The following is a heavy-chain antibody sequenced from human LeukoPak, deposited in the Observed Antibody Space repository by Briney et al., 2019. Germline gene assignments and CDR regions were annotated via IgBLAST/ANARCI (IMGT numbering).Heavy chain of an antibody. Sequence: PGGSLRLPRAASGFTFSSYEMNWVRQAPGKGLEWVSYISSSGSTIYYADSVKGRFTISRDNAKNSLYLQMNSLRAEDTAVYYCARDYGGVLNYWGQGTLVTVSS. CDR2: ISSSGSTI. D-gene: IGHD3-16*01. V-gene: IGHV3-48*03. CDR3: ARDYGGVLNY. J-gene: IGHJ4*02. CDR1: GFTFSSYE.